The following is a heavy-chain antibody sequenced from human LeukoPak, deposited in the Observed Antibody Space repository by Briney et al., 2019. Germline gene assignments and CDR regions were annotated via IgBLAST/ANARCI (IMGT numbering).Heavy chain of an antibody. CDR2: IYYSGST. J-gene: IGHJ4*02. CDR3: ASSGGAVAGTYRDY. Sequence: SETLSLTCTVSGGSISSYYWGWIRQPPGKGLEWIGSIYYSGSTYYNPSLKSRVTISVYTSKNQFSLKLSSVTAADTAVYYCASSGGAVAGTYRDYWGQGTLVTVSS. D-gene: IGHD6-19*01. CDR1: GGSISSYY. V-gene: IGHV4-39*01.